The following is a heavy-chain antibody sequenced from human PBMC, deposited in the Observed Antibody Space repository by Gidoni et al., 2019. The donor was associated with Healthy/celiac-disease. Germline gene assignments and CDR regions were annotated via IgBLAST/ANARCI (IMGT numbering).Heavy chain of an antibody. CDR3: ARSILVVPAAARGDYYGMDV. V-gene: IGHV3-11*01. J-gene: IGHJ6*02. CDR2: ISSSGSTI. Sequence: QVQLVESGGGLVKPGGSLRLSCAASGFPFSDYYMSWIRQAPGKGLEWVSYISSSGSTIYYADSVKGRFTISRDNAKNSLYLQMNSLRAEDTAVYYCARSILVVPAAARGDYYGMDVWGQGTTVTVSS. D-gene: IGHD2-2*01. CDR1: GFPFSDYY.